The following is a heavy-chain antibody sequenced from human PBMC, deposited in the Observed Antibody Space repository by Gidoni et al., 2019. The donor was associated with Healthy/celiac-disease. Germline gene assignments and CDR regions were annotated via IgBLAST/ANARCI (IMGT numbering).Heavy chain of an antibody. D-gene: IGHD2-8*01. J-gene: IGHJ3*02. CDR1: GFPFSSYA. CDR2: ISGSGGST. V-gene: IGHV3-23*01. CDR3: AKDLDIVLMVYAKDAFDI. Sequence: EVQLLESGGGLVQPGGSLRLSCAASGFPFSSYALSWVRQAPGKGLEWVSAISGSGGSTYYADSVKGRFTISRDNSKNTLYLQMNSLRAEDTAVYYCAKDLDIVLMVYAKDAFDIWGQGTMVTVSS.